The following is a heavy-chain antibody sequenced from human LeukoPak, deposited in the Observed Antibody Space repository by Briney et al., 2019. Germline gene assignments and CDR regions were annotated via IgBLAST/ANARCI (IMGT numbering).Heavy chain of an antibody. CDR3: ARVGYGDYYFDY. V-gene: IGHV3-21*01. D-gene: IGHD4-17*01. J-gene: IGHJ4*02. Sequence: GGSLRLSCAASGFTFSSYSMNWVRQAPGRGLEWVSSISSSSSYIYYADSVKGRFTISRDNAKNSLYLQMNSLRAEDTAVYYCARVGYGDYYFDYWGQGTLVTVSS. CDR2: ISSSSSYI. CDR1: GFTFSSYS.